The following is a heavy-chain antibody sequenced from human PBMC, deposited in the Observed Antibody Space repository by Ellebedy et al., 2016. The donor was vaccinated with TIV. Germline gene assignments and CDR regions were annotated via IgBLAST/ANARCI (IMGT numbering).Heavy chain of an antibody. D-gene: IGHD6-19*01. CDR1: GGTFSSYA. V-gene: IGHV1-69*04. CDR3: ARNSSGWYYYYYGMDV. J-gene: IGHJ6*02. Sequence: AASVKVSCKASGGTFSSYAISWVRQAPGQGLEWMGRIIPILGIANYAQKFQGRVTITADKSTSTAYMELSSLRSEDTAVYYCARNSSGWYYYYYGMDVWGQGTTVTVSS. CDR2: IIPILGIA.